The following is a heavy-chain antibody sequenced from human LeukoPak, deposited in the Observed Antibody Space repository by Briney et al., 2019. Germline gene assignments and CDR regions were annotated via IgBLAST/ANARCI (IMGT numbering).Heavy chain of an antibody. CDR3: GRVPGYSYGLVDY. CDR1: RESFTSYW. D-gene: IGHD5-18*01. Sequence: GESPKISCKGSRESFTSYWIGWVRQMPGKGLGWMGIIYPGYSDTRYSPSFQGQVTISDDKSISTAYLQWSSLKASDTAMDFCGRVPGYSYGLVDYWGQGTLVTVSS. V-gene: IGHV5-51*01. CDR2: IYPGYSDT. J-gene: IGHJ4*02.